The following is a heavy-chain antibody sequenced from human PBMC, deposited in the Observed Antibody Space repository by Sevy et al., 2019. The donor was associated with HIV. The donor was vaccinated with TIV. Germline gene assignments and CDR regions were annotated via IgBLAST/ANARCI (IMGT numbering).Heavy chain of an antibody. CDR2: INPNSGGT. CDR1: GYTFTDYY. J-gene: IGHJ4*02. CDR3: ARDALLRGGYLDY. Sequence: ASVKVSCKASGYTFTDYYIHWVRQAPGQGVEWMGWINPNSGGTNYAQKFQGRVTMTRDTCISTAYMELSRLRSDDTAVYYSARDALLRGGYLDYWGQGALVTVSS. D-gene: IGHD3-10*01. V-gene: IGHV1-2*02.